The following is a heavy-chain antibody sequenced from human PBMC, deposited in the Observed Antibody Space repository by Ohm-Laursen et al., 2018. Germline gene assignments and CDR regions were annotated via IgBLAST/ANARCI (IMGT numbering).Heavy chain of an antibody. J-gene: IGHJ4*02. CDR3: ARHSSTGNYFDY. Sequence: SLRLSCSAPGFTFSDYYMSWIRQAPGKGLEWVSSISSSGSTIYNADSLKGRFTMSRDNAKNSLYLQMNSLRAEDTAVYYCARHSSTGNYFDYWGQGTLVTVSS. V-gene: IGHV3-11*01. D-gene: IGHD1-1*01. CDR2: ISSSGSTI. CDR1: GFTFSDYY.